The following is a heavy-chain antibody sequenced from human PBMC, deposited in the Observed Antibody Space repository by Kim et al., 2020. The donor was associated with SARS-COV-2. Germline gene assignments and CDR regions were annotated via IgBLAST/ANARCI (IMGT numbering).Heavy chain of an antibody. CDR3: ARRPYGDYPFDY. Sequence: NYAQKFQGRVTITADESTSTAYMELSSLRSEDTAVYYCARRPYGDYPFDYWGQGTLVTVSS. D-gene: IGHD4-17*01. V-gene: IGHV1-69*01. J-gene: IGHJ4*02.